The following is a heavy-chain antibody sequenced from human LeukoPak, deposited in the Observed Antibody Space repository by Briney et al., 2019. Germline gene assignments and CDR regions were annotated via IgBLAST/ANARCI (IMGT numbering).Heavy chain of an antibody. J-gene: IGHJ4*02. CDR2: VKSGNYDI. D-gene: IGHD3-9*01. V-gene: IGHV3-11*06. CDR3: ARDSDWAFDY. Sequence: LSLTCAVYGGSFSGYYWSWIRQPPGKGLEWLSYVKSGNYDIQYADSVTGRFTVSRDSATNSLYLQMNDLKAEDTAVYYCARDSDWAFDYWGQGSLVTVSS. CDR1: GGSFSGYY.